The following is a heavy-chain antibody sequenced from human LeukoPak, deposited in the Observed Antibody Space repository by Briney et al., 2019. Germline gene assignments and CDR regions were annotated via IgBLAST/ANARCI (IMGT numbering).Heavy chain of an antibody. CDR3: ARGRASAFDV. Sequence: SQTLSLTCAISGESVSNSVVAWNWVRQSPSRGLEWLGRTYYTSKWNTDYAVSVKSRIVVNPDTSKNQFSLQLNSVTSEDTAAYYWARGRASAFDVWGQGTMVTVSS. CDR1: GESVSNSVVA. D-gene: IGHD6-25*01. J-gene: IGHJ3*01. CDR2: TYYTSKWNT. V-gene: IGHV6-1*01.